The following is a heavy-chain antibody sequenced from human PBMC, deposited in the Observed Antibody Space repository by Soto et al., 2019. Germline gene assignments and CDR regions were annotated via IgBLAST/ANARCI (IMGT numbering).Heavy chain of an antibody. V-gene: IGHV3-74*01. D-gene: IGHD5-18*01. CDR3: ARRGYSYGDHFDY. J-gene: IGHJ4*02. Sequence: GGAMRLSCAASGFTLSSYLMHWVRQSPGKGLVWVSRINSDGSSTSYADSVKGRFSISRENAKNMLYLQMNSLRAEDTAVYYCARRGYSYGDHFDYWGQGTPVTVSS. CDR1: GFTLSSYL. CDR2: INSDGSST.